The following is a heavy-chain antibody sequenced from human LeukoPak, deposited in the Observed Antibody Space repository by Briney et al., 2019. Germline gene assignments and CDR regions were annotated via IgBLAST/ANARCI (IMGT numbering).Heavy chain of an antibody. CDR2: ISGSGGST. Sequence: PGGSLRLSCAASGFTFSNYAMNWVRQAPGKGLEWVSAISGSGGSTHYADSVKGRFTISRDNSKNTLFLQMNSLRAEDTAVYSCAKGEQGVDYWGQGTLVTVSS. CDR1: GFTFSNYA. CDR3: AKGEQGVDY. D-gene: IGHD1-26*01. J-gene: IGHJ4*02. V-gene: IGHV3-23*01.